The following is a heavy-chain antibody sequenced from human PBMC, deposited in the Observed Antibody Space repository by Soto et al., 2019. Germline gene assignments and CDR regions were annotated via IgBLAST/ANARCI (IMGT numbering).Heavy chain of an antibody. CDR1: GFTFSSYW. J-gene: IGHJ4*02. CDR2: INSDGSST. V-gene: IGHV3-74*01. CDR3: ARDRVWFGEVPFDY. Sequence: EVQLVESGGGLVQPGGSLRLSCAASGFTFSSYWMHWVRQAPGKGLVWVSRINSDGSSTSYADSVKGRFTISRDNAKNTLNLQMNSLRAEDTAVYYCARDRVWFGEVPFDYWGQGTLVTVSS. D-gene: IGHD3-10*01.